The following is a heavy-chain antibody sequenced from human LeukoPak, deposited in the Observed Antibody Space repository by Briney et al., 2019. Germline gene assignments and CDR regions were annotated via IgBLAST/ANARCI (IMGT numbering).Heavy chain of an antibody. CDR2: IIPIFGTA. V-gene: IGHV1-69*05. D-gene: IGHD3-22*01. CDR1: GGTFSSYD. Sequence: GSSVKVSCKASGGTFSSYDISWVRQAPGQGLERMGGIIPIFGTANYAQKFQGRVTITTDESTSTAYMELSSLRSEDTAVYYCARTDYYDSSGRYYFDYWGQGTLVTVSS. CDR3: ARTDYYDSSGRYYFDY. J-gene: IGHJ4*02.